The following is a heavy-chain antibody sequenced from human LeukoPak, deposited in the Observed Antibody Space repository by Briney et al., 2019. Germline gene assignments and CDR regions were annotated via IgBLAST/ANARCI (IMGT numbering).Heavy chain of an antibody. CDR3: ASRKYYDFWSGYYPSFDY. CDR2: INPNSGGT. V-gene: IGHV1-2*02. Sequence: ASVKVSCKASGYTFTGYYMHWVRQAPGQGLEWMGWINPNSGGTNYAQKFQGRVTMTRDTSISTAYMELSRLRSDDTAVYCCASRKYYDFWSGYYPSFDYWGQGTLVTVSS. J-gene: IGHJ4*02. CDR1: GYTFTGYY. D-gene: IGHD3-3*01.